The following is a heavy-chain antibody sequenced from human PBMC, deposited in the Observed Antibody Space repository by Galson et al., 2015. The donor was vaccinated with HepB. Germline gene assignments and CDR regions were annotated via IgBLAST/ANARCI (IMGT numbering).Heavy chain of an antibody. Sequence: SLRLSCAASGFTFSNAWMSWVRQAPGKGLEWVGRIKSKSNGETTDYAPPVKGRFTISRDDSKNTLYLQMNSLKSEDTAVYYCATELRLTWGWYLAFEFWGQGSLVTVSS. CDR3: ATELRLTWGWYLAFEF. J-gene: IGHJ4*02. CDR2: IKSKSNGETT. CDR1: GFTFSNAW. D-gene: IGHD7-27*01. V-gene: IGHV3-15*01.